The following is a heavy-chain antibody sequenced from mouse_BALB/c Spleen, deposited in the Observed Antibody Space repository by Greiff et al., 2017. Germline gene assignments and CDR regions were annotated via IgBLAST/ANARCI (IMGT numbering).Heavy chain of an antibody. D-gene: IGHD2-3*01. CDR3: ARSYDGYCLDY. V-gene: IGHV1S34*01. CDR1: GYSFTGYY. J-gene: IGHJ2*01. Sequence: LVKPGASVKMSCKASGYSFTGYYMHWVKQSHGKSLEWIGYISCYNGATSYNQKFKGKATFTVDTSSSTAYMQFNSLTSEDSAVYYCARSYDGYCLDYWGQGTTLTVSS. CDR2: ISCYNGAT.